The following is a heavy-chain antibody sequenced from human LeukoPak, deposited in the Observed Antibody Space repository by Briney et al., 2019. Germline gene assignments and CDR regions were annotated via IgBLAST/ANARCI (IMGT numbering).Heavy chain of an antibody. CDR3: ARTPTGFPNWFDS. D-gene: IGHD3-9*01. J-gene: IGHJ5*01. Sequence: PSETLSLTCSVSGASVTTYPYYWTWTRQPPGKGLEWIGSVTYTGNTFCNPSLQSRVTIPIDASKNQFSLNLSSVTAADTAIYFCARTPTGFPNWFDSWGRGTPVTDSS. CDR1: GASVTTYPYY. V-gene: IGHV4-39*07. CDR2: VTYTGNT.